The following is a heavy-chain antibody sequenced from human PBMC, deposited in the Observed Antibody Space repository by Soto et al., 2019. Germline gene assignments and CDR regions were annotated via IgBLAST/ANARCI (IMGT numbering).Heavy chain of an antibody. V-gene: IGHV1-2*02. D-gene: IGHD5-12*01. CDR2: INPNSGGT. Sequence: ASVKVSCKAPGYTFTGYYMHWVRQAPGQGLEWMGWINPNSGGTNYAQTFEGRVTMTRDTSISTAYMELSRLRSDDTAVYYCARDPSYSWFDPLGQGTLVTVSS. J-gene: IGHJ5*02. CDR1: GYTFTGYY. CDR3: ARDPSYSWFDP.